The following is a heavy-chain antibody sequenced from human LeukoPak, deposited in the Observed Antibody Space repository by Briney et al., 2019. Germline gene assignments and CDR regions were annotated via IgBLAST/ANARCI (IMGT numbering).Heavy chain of an antibody. CDR3: AESAPGGWHWFDP. Sequence: GASVKVSCKASGYTFTGYYMHWVRQAPGQGLEWMGWINPNSGGTNYAQKFQGWVTMTRDTSISTAYMELSRLRSDDTAVYYCAESAPGGWHWFDPWGEGTLVTVSS. J-gene: IGHJ5*02. CDR2: INPNSGGT. CDR1: GYTFTGYY. V-gene: IGHV1-2*04. D-gene: IGHD6-6*01.